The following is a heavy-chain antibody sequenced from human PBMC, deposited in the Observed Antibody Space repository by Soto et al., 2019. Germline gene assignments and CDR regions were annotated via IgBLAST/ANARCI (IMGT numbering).Heavy chain of an antibody. CDR3: ALPVAAGYGMDV. CDR1: GFSLSTSGVG. J-gene: IGHJ6*02. Sequence: QITLKESGPTLVKPTQTLTLTCTFSGFSLSTSGVGVGWIRQPPGKALEWLALIYWDDDKRYSPSLKSRLTITKDTSKNQVVLTMTNMDPVDTATYYSALPVAAGYGMDVWGQGTTVTVSS. D-gene: IGHD6-13*01. CDR2: IYWDDDK. V-gene: IGHV2-5*02.